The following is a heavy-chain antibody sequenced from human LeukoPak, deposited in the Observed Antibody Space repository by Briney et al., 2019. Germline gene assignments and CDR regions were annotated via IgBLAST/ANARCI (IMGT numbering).Heavy chain of an antibody. CDR1: GCSISSNY. D-gene: IGHD1-26*01. CDR3: SRESGPFCPFGY. CDR2: IYYTGST. V-gene: IGHV4-59*12. J-gene: IGHJ4*02. Sequence: SETLSLTCAASGCSISSNYMSWIRQPPGKGLEWIGYIYYTGSTNYYPSLKSRVTISVATSKNQFSLKLSSVTAADTATYFCSRESGPFCPFGYWGQGTLVTVSS.